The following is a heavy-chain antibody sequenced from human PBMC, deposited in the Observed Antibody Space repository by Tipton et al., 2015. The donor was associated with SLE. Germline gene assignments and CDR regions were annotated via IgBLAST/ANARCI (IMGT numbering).Heavy chain of an antibody. CDR1: GGSISSYY. J-gene: IGHJ4*02. CDR3: ARDLAARGGHYFDY. CDR2: IYYSGST. D-gene: IGHD6-6*01. V-gene: IGHV4-59*01. Sequence: TLSLTCTVSGGSISSYYWSWIRQPPGKGLEWIGYIYYSGSTNYNPSLKSRVTISVDTSKNQFSLKLSSVTAADTAVYYCARDLAARGGHYFDYWDQGTLVTVSS.